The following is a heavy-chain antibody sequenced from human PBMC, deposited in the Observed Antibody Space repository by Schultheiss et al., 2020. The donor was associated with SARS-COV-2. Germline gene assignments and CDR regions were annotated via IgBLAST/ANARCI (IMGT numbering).Heavy chain of an antibody. CDR3: ARYSSIAARYYFDY. CDR1: GGTFSSYA. CDR2: ISAYNGNT. Sequence: ASVKVSCKASGGTFSSYAISWVRQAPGQGLEWMGWISAYNGNTNYAQKLQGRVTITRDTSASTAYMELSSLRSEDTAVYYCARYSSIAARYYFDYWGQGTLVTVSS. J-gene: IGHJ4*02. D-gene: IGHD6-6*01. V-gene: IGHV1-18*01.